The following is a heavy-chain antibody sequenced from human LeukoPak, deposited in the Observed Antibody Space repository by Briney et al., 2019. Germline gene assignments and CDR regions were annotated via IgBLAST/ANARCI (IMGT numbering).Heavy chain of an antibody. V-gene: IGHV4-39*07. J-gene: IGHJ4*02. CDR2: LYYTGVT. CDR3: ARELMI. D-gene: IGHD3-22*01. Sequence: SETLSLTCTVSGGSISSSTYYWAWIRQPPGKGLEWIGSLYYTGVTFYNPSLKSRVTISVDTSKNQFSLKLSSVTAADTAVYYCARELMIGGQGTLVTVSS. CDR1: GGSISSSTYY.